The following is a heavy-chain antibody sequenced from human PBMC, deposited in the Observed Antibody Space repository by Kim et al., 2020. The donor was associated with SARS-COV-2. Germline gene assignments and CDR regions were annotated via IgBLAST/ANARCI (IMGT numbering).Heavy chain of an antibody. CDR3: AKLPFDIVVVPAAIDY. CDR2: ISGSGGST. J-gene: IGHJ4*02. V-gene: IGHV3-23*01. Sequence: GGSLRLSCAASGFTFSSYAMSWVRQAPGKGLEWVSAISGSGGSTYYADSVKGRFTISRDNSKNTLYLQMNSLRAEDTAVYYCAKLPFDIVVVPAAIDYWGQGTLVTVSS. D-gene: IGHD2-2*01. CDR1: GFTFSSYA.